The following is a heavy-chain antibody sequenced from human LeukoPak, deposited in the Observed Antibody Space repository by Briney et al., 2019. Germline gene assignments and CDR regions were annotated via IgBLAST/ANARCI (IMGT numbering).Heavy chain of an antibody. D-gene: IGHD5-12*01. CDR1: GFTFDDYA. V-gene: IGHV3-43D*03. CDR3: AKGGYSGFGGGYYFDS. J-gene: IGHJ4*02. CDR2: INWDGGST. Sequence: PGGSLRLSCAPSGFTFDDYAMHWVRQAPGKGLEWVSLINWDGGSTSYVDSVKGRFTISRDNRKDSLFLQMNSLRAEDTALYYCAKGGYSGFGGGYYFDSWGQGTLVTVSS.